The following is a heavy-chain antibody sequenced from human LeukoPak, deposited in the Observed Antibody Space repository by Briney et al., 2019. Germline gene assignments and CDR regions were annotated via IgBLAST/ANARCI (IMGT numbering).Heavy chain of an antibody. CDR2: INPNSGGT. CDR1: GYTFTSYY. Sequence: ASVKVSCKASGYTFTSYYMHWVRQAPGQGLEWMGWINPNSGGTNYAQKFQGRVTMTRDTSISTAYMELSRLRSDDTAVYYCARDQYSSSSGDYWGQGTLVTVSS. V-gene: IGHV1-2*02. CDR3: ARDQYSSSSGDY. J-gene: IGHJ4*02. D-gene: IGHD6-13*01.